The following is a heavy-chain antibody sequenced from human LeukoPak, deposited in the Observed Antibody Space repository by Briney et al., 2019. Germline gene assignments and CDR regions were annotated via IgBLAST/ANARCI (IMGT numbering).Heavy chain of an antibody. D-gene: IGHD3-22*01. J-gene: IGHJ4*02. CDR2: MFYSGST. CDR1: GGSISSGDYY. CDR3: ARDRSNYYSDSSGFDY. Sequence: PLQALSLTCTVSGGSISSGDYYWSWIRQHPGKGLDWIGYMFYSGSTYYNPSLKSRVTISVDTSKNQFSLKLSSVTAADTAVYYCARDRSNYYSDSSGFDYWGQGTLVTVSS. V-gene: IGHV4-31*03.